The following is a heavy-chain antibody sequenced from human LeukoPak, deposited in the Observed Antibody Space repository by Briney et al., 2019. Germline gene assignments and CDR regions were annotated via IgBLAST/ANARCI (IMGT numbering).Heavy chain of an antibody. CDR2: INQDGREQ. J-gene: IGHJ4*02. CDR3: TGGALDY. Sequence: QTGGSLRLSCAASGFTFRDYLMSWVRQAPGQGLEWVAKINQDGREQHFVDSVKGRFTISRDNAKNSLFPQMDSLRAEDTAVYYCTGGALDYWGQGALVTVSS. V-gene: IGHV3-7*04. CDR1: GFTFRDYL.